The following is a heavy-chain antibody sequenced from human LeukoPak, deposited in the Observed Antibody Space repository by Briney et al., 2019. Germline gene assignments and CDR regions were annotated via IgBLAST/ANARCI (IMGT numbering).Heavy chain of an antibody. J-gene: IGHJ4*02. CDR1: GFTFSSYS. D-gene: IGHD6-13*01. Sequence: TGGSLRLSCAASGFTFSSYSMNWVRQAPGKGLEWVSSISSSSSYIYYADPVKGRFTISRDNAKNSLYLQMNSLRAEDTAVYYCARAVSSSWYEYLGYFDYWGQGTLVTVSS. CDR3: ARAVSSSWYEYLGYFDY. CDR2: ISSSSSYI. V-gene: IGHV3-21*01.